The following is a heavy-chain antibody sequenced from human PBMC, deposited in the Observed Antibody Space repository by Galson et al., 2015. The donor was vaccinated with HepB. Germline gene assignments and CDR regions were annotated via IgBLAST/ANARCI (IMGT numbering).Heavy chain of an antibody. CDR3: ARDTVGGPPDNWFGP. CDR2: ISAYNGNT. V-gene: IGHV1-18*04. CDR1: GYTFTSYD. Sequence: SVKVSCKASGYTFTSYDISWVRQAPGQGLEWMGWISAYNGNTNYAQKLQGRVTMTTDTSTSTAYMELRSLRSDDTAVYYCARDTVGGPPDNWFGPWGQGTLVTVSS. J-gene: IGHJ5*02. D-gene: IGHD3-10*01.